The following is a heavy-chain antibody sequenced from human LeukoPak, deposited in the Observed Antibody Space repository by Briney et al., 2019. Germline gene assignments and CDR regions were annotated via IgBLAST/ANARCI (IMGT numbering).Heavy chain of an antibody. Sequence: PGGSLRLSCAASGFTVSSNYMSWVRQAPGKGLEWVSVIYIGGSTYYADSVKGRFTISRDISKNTLYLQMNSLGAEDTAVYYCARDKSANYYYYAMDVWGQGTTVTVSS. CDR3: ARDKSANYYYYAMDV. V-gene: IGHV3-66*01. J-gene: IGHJ6*02. D-gene: IGHD6-13*01. CDR1: GFTVSSNY. CDR2: IYIGGST.